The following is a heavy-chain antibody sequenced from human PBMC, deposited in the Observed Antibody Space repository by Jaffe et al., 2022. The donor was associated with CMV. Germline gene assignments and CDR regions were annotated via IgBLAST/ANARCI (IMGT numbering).Heavy chain of an antibody. D-gene: IGHD4-17*01. Sequence: QVQLQESGPGLVKPSETLSLTCTVSGGSISSYYWSWIRQPPGKGLEWIGYIYYSGSTNYNPSLKSRVTISVDTSKNQFSLKLSSVTAADTAVYYCARDVATVSLSAFDIWGQGTMVTVSS. CDR1: GGSISSYY. CDR3: ARDVATVSLSAFDI. CDR2: IYYSGST. V-gene: IGHV4-59*01. J-gene: IGHJ3*02.